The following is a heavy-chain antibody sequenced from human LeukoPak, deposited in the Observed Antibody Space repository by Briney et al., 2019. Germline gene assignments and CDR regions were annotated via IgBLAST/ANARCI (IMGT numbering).Heavy chain of an antibody. D-gene: IGHD3-22*01. Sequence: ASVKVSCKASGYTFTSYYMHWVRQAPGQRLEWMGWINAGNGNTKYSQKFQGRVTITRDTSASTAYMELSSLRSEDTAVYYCARGYYYDSSGYGPIDYWDQGTLVTVSS. CDR2: INAGNGNT. V-gene: IGHV1-3*01. J-gene: IGHJ4*02. CDR1: GYTFTSYY. CDR3: ARGYYYDSSGYGPIDY.